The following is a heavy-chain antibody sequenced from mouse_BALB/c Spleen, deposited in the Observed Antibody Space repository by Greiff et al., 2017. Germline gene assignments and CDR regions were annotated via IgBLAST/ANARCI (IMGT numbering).Heavy chain of an antibody. J-gene: IGHJ3*01. CDR3: ARDIYYGYPRCAY. V-gene: IGHV5-4*02. CDR1: GFTFSDYY. CDR2: ISDGGSYT. Sequence: EVKLMESGGGLVKPGGSLKLSCAASGFTFSDYYMYWVRQTPEKRLEWVATISDGGSYTYYPDSVKGRFTISRDNAKNNLYLQMSSLKSEDTAMYYCARDIYYGYPRCAYWGQGTLVTVSA. D-gene: IGHD2-2*01.